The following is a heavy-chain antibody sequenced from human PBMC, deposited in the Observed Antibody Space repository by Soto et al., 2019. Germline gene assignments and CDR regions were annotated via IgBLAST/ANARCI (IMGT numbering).Heavy chain of an antibody. V-gene: IGHV1-69*12. J-gene: IGHJ5*02. CDR2: IIPIFGTA. CDR1: GGTFSSYA. Sequence: QVQLVQSGAEVKKPGSSVKVSCKASGGTFSSYAISWVRQAPGQGLEWMGGIIPIFGTANYAQKFQGRVTITADESTSKAYMELSSLRSEDTAVYYCARAGVSSSGGWFDPWGQGTLVTVSS. D-gene: IGHD6-6*01. CDR3: ARAGVSSSGGWFDP.